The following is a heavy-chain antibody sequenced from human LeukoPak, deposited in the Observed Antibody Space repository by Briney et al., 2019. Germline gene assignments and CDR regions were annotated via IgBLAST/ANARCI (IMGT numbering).Heavy chain of an antibody. D-gene: IGHD3-3*01. Sequence: PGGSLRLSCAASGFTFSSYAMSWVRQAPGKGLEWVSAISGSGGSTYYADSVKGRFTISRDNSKNTLYLQMNSLRAEDTAVYYCAKAHYDFWSGYYSGDYWGQRTLVTVSS. J-gene: IGHJ4*02. CDR3: AKAHYDFWSGYYSGDY. CDR2: ISGSGGST. V-gene: IGHV3-23*01. CDR1: GFTFSSYA.